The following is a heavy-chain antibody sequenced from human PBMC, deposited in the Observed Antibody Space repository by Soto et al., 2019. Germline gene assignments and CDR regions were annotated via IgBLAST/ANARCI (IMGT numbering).Heavy chain of an antibody. CDR1: GFTFSNYG. CDR2: IWYDGSGQ. CDR3: AKDEVSRKYYGHSLDV. V-gene: IGHV3-33*03. J-gene: IGHJ6*02. Sequence: VQLVESGGGLVQPGRSLRLSCVVSGFTFSNYGMHWVRQAPGKGLEWVADIWYDGSGQRYAGSVQGRFTISRDNSKNTLYLQINSLRVEDTAVYYCAKDEVSRKYYGHSLDVWGQGTTVTIPS. D-gene: IGHD4-17*01.